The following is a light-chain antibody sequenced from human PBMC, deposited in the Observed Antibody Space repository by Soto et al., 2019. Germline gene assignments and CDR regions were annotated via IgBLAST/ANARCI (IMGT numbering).Light chain of an antibody. CDR2: DAS. J-gene: IGKJ4*01. CDR1: QSVGSS. V-gene: IGKV3-11*01. CDR3: QQRSNWPPLT. Sequence: EIVLTQSPATLSLSPGERATLSCRASQSVGSSLVWYQQKPGQAPRLLIYDASNRATGIPARFSGSGSGTDFTLTISSLEPEDFAVYYCQQRSNWPPLTFGGGTKVEIK.